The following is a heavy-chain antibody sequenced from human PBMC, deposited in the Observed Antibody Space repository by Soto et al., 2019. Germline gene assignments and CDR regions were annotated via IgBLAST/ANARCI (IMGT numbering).Heavy chain of an antibody. J-gene: IGHJ4*02. Sequence: GGSLRLSCAASGFTFSSYAMHWVRQAPGKGLEWVAVMSYDGSNKYYADSVKGRFTISRDNSKNTLYLQMNSLRAEDTAVYYCARGFFDWLLSYFDYWGQGTLVTVSS. CDR1: GFTFSSYA. V-gene: IGHV3-30-3*01. CDR2: MSYDGSNK. D-gene: IGHD3-9*01. CDR3: ARGFFDWLLSYFDY.